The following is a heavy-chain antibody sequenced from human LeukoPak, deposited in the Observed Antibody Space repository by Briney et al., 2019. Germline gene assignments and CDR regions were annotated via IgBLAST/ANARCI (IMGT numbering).Heavy chain of an antibody. D-gene: IGHD3-16*01. CDR2: INPSSGAT. V-gene: IGHV1-46*04. CDR3: ARMWGGIQYFDY. Sequence: ASVKVSCKASGYSFTNFYIHWVRQAPGQGLEWMAMINPSSGATTSSQKLQDRVTMTRDTSTTTVYMELSSLTSEDTAVYYCARMWGGIQYFDYWGQGALVTVSS. J-gene: IGHJ4*02. CDR1: GYSFTNFY.